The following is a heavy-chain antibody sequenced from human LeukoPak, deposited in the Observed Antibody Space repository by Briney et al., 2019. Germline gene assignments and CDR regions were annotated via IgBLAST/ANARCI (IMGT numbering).Heavy chain of an antibody. D-gene: IGHD2-21*02. CDR1: GGTFSIYA. CDR3: ASSAYCGGDCYSRHWFDP. J-gene: IGHJ5*02. CDR2: IIPIFGTA. Sequence: GASVNVSCTASGGTFSIYAISWVRQAPGQGLEWMGGIIPIFGTANYAQKFQGRVTITADESTSTAYMELSSLRSEDTAVYYCASSAYCGGDCYSRHWFDPWGQGTLVTVSS. V-gene: IGHV1-69*13.